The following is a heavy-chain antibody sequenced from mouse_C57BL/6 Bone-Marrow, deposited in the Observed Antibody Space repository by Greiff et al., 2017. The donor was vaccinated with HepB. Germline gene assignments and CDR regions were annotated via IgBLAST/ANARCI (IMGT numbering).Heavy chain of an antibody. V-gene: IGHV3-6*01. CDR1: GYSITSGYY. Sequence: EVQLQESGPGLVKPSQSLSLTCSVTGYSITSGYYWNWIRQFPGNKLEWMGYISYDGSNNYNPSLKNRISITRDTSKNQFFLKLNSVTTEDTATYYCARIYYDYENFDVWGTGTTVTVSS. CDR2: ISYDGSN. CDR3: ARIYYDYENFDV. D-gene: IGHD2-4*01. J-gene: IGHJ1*03.